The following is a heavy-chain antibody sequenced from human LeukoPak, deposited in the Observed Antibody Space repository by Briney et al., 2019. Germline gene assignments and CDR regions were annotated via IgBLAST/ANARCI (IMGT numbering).Heavy chain of an antibody. Sequence: PGRSLRLSCAASGFTFSSYGMHWVRQAPGKGLEWVAVISYDGSNKYYADSVKGRFTISRDNSKNTLYLQMNSLRAEDTAVYYCAKGTGYYYDSSGYLGVWGQGTTVTVSS. V-gene: IGHV3-30*18. CDR1: GFTFSSYG. J-gene: IGHJ6*02. D-gene: IGHD3-22*01. CDR3: AKGTGYYYDSSGYLGV. CDR2: ISYDGSNK.